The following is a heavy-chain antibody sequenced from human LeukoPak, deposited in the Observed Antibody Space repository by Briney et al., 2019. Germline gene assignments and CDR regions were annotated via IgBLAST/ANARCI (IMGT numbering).Heavy chain of an antibody. CDR1: GYTFTGYY. CDR3: ARDLIEPDLVGATSPVRYMDV. Sequence: ASVKVSCKASGYTFTGYYMHWVRQAPGQGLEWMGWINPNSGGTNYAQKFQGRVTMTRDTSISTAYMELSRLRSDDTAVYYCARDLIEPDLVGATSPVRYMDVWGKGTTVTVSS. CDR2: INPNSGGT. V-gene: IGHV1-2*02. J-gene: IGHJ6*03. D-gene: IGHD1-26*01.